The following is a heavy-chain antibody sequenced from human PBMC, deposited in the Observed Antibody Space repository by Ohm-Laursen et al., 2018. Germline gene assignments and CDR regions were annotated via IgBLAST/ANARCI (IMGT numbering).Heavy chain of an antibody. Sequence: SVKVSCKASGGTLSDYSISWVRQAPGQGLEWMGGVIPIFGSATYAQKFQGRLTITADRLATTTFMELSSLRSEDTAVYYCATRSCGGNCINSHYYYYGLHFWGQGTTVTVSS. CDR3: ATRSCGGNCINSHYYYYGLHF. CDR1: GGTLSDYS. D-gene: IGHD2-21*02. CDR2: VIPIFGSA. J-gene: IGHJ6*02. V-gene: IGHV1-69*06.